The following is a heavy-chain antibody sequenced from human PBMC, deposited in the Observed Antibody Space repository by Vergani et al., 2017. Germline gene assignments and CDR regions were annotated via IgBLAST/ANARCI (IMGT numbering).Heavy chain of an antibody. CDR1: GGSISSGGYY. J-gene: IGHJ4*02. CDR3: ARSVVADAHYFDY. D-gene: IGHD2-21*01. V-gene: IGHV4-31*03. Sequence: QVQLQESGPGLVKPSQTLSLTCTVSGGSISSGGYYWTWIRQHPGKGLEWIGYIYYRGSTYYNPSLKSRVTISVDTSKNQFSLKLSSVTAADTAVYYCARSVVADAHYFDYWGQGTLVTVSS. CDR2: IYYRGST.